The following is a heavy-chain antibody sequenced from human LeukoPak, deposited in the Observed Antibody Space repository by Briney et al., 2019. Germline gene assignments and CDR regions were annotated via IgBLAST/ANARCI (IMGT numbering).Heavy chain of an antibody. Sequence: VASVKVSCKASGGTFSSYAISWVRQAPGQGLESMGGIIPIFGTANYAQKFQGRVTITPDESTSTAYMELSSLRSEDTAVYYCASLTSMFQGRDYWGQGTLVTVSS. CDR2: IIPIFGTA. V-gene: IGHV1-69*13. J-gene: IGHJ4*02. D-gene: IGHD3-10*02. CDR1: GGTFSSYA. CDR3: ASLTSMFQGRDY.